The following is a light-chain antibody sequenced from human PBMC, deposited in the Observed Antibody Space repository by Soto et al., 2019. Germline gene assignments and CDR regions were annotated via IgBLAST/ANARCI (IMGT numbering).Light chain of an antibody. Sequence: DIVLTQSPGTLSLSPGERAALSARASETVNSNYLAWYQQKRGQAPRLLIYGASSRATGVPDRFSASGSGTDFTLTINRLEPEDFAVYYCQQYGDLPWTFGQGTKVDIK. CDR2: GAS. CDR1: ETVNSNY. V-gene: IGKV3-20*01. CDR3: QQYGDLPWT. J-gene: IGKJ1*01.